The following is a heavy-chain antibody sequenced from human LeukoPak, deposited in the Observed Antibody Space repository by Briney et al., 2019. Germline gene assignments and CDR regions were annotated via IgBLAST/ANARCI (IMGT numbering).Heavy chain of an antibody. J-gene: IGHJ6*02. V-gene: IGHV3-48*03. Sequence: GGSLRLSCAASGFTFSSYEMNWVRQAPGKGLEWVSYISSSGSTIYYADSMKDRFTISRDNAKNSLYLQMNSLRAEDTAVYYCARDRIHYDSSGDYYYYGMDVWGQGTTVTVSS. D-gene: IGHD3-22*01. CDR1: GFTFSSYE. CDR3: ARDRIHYDSSGDYYYYGMDV. CDR2: ISSSGSTI.